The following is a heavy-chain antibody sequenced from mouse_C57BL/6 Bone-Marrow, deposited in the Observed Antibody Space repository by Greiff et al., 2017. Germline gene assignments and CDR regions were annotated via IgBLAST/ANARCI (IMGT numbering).Heavy chain of an antibody. Sequence: VQLQESGPGLVKPSQSLFLTCSITGFPITSGYYWIWIRQSPGKPLEWMGYITHSGETFYNPSLQSPISITRETSKNQFFLHLNSVTTEDTAMYYCAGAPYGFYAMDYWGQGTSVTVSS. D-gene: IGHD2-2*01. CDR1: GFPITSGYY. CDR3: AGAPYGFYAMDY. J-gene: IGHJ4*01. V-gene: IGHV12-3*01. CDR2: ITHSGET.